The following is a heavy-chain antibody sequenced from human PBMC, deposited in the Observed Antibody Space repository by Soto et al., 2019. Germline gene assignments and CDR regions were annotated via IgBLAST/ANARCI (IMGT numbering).Heavy chain of an antibody. D-gene: IGHD1-26*01. J-gene: IGHJ4*02. CDR1: GFTFSGSA. CDR3: TRQSNSGSPRPYDY. V-gene: IGHV3-73*01. CDR2: IRSKANSYAT. Sequence: GGSLRLSCAASGFTFSGSAMHWVRQASGKGLEWVGRIRSKANSYATAYAASVKGRFTISRDDSKNTAYLQMNSLKTEDTAVYYCTRQSNSGSPRPYDYWRQGTLVTVSS.